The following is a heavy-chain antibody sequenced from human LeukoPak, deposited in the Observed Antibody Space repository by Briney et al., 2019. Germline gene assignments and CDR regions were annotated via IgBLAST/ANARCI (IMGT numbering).Heavy chain of an antibody. CDR3: AKDTDYDSSGYYGY. CDR2: ISGSGGST. Sequence: GGSLRLSCAASGFTFSSYAMSWVRQAPGKGLEWVSAISGSGGSTYYADSVKGRFTISRDNSKNTLYLQMNSLRAGDTAVYYCAKDTDYDSSGYYGYWGQGTLVTVSS. J-gene: IGHJ4*02. CDR1: GFTFSSYA. D-gene: IGHD3-22*01. V-gene: IGHV3-23*01.